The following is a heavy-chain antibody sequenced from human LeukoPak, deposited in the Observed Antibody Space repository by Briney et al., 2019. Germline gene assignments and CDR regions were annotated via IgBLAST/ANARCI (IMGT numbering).Heavy chain of an antibody. CDR2: ISSSGGST. D-gene: IGHD2-2*01. CDR3: AKVECSSTSYHKRPEYYFDC. CDR1: GFTFSSYA. V-gene: IGHV3-23*01. J-gene: IGHJ4*02. Sequence: GGSLGLSCAASGFTFSSYAMSWVRQAPGKGLEWVSGISSSGGSTYYADSVKGRFTISRDSSKNTLYLQMISLRAEDTAVYYCAKVECSSTSYHKRPEYYFDCWGQGTLVTVSS.